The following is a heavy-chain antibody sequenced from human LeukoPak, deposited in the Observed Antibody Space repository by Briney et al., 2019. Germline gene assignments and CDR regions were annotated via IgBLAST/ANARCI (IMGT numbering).Heavy chain of an antibody. CDR2: INTDGSST. J-gene: IGHJ6*02. Sequence: GGSLRLSCAASGFTFSSYWMHWVRQAPGKGLVWVSRINTDGSSTSYADSVKGRFTISRDNAKNSLYLQMNSLRAEDTAVYYCARDSDIVVVVAAPPGGMDVWGQGTTVTVSS. CDR1: GFTFSSYW. CDR3: ARDSDIVVVVAAPPGGMDV. D-gene: IGHD2-15*01. V-gene: IGHV3-74*01.